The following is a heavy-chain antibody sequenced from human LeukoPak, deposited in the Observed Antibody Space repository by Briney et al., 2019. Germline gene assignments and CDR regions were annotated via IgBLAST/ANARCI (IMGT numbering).Heavy chain of an antibody. V-gene: IGHV1-69*13. CDR2: IIPIFGTA. CDR1: GGTFSSYA. D-gene: IGHD4-23*01. CDR3: ARVDGGNSVANY. Sequence: GASVKVSCKASGGTFSSYAISWVRQAPGQGLEWMGGIIPIFGTANYAQKFQGRVTITAGESTSTAYMELSSLRSEDTAVYYCARVDGGNSVANYWGQGTLVTVSS. J-gene: IGHJ4*02.